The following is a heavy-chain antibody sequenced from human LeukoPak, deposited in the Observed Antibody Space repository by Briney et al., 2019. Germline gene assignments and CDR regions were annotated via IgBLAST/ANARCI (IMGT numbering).Heavy chain of an antibody. CDR1: GVTFSSYW. CDR3: AREEVTHIVVVIATYFDY. D-gene: IGHD2-21*01. V-gene: IGHV3-7*01. J-gene: IGHJ4*02. Sequence: GGSLRLSCAASGVTFSSYWMSWVRQAPGKGLEWVANIKQDGSEKYYVDSVKGRFTISRDNAKNSLYLQMNSLRAEDTAVYYCAREEVTHIVVVIATYFDYWGQGTLVTVSS. CDR2: IKQDGSEK.